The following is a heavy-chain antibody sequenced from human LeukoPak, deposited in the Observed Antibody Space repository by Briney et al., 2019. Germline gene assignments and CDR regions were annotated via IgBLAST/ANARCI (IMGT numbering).Heavy chain of an antibody. J-gene: IGHJ4*02. CDR3: ARDLTSEWELLN. CDR2: INTDGSST. D-gene: IGHD1-26*01. CDR1: GFTFSSYW. V-gene: IGHV3-74*01. Sequence: GGSLRLSCAASGFTFSSYWMHWVRQALGKGLVWVSRINTDGSSTSYADSVKGRFTISRDNAKNTLYLQMNSLRAEDTAVYYCARDLTSEWELLNWGQGTLVTVSS.